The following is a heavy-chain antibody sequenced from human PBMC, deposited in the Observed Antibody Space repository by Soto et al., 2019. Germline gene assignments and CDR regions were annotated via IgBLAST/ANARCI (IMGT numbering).Heavy chain of an antibody. D-gene: IGHD2-15*01. CDR1: GYTFTGYY. J-gene: IGHJ6*02. Sequence: ASVKVSCKASGYTFTGYYMHWVRQAPGQGLEWMGWINPNSGGTNYAQKFQGRVTMTRDTSISTAYMELSRLRSDDTAVYYCARERIVEAYYYYYGMGVWGQGTTVTVSS. V-gene: IGHV1-2*02. CDR3: ARERIVEAYYYYYGMGV. CDR2: INPNSGGT.